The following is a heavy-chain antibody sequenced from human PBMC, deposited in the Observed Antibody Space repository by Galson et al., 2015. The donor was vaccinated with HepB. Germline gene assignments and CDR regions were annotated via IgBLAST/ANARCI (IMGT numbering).Heavy chain of an antibody. CDR1: GGSISSYY. J-gene: IGHJ4*02. CDR2: IYYSGST. D-gene: IGHD3-10*01. Sequence: SETLSLTCTVSGGSISSYYWSWIRQPPGKGLEWIGYIYYSGSTNYNPSLKSRVTISVDTSKNQFSLKVSSVTAADTAVYYCARRAAYYYGSGSWYYFDYWGQGTLVTVSS. V-gene: IGHV4-59*08. CDR3: ARRAAYYYGSGSWYYFDY.